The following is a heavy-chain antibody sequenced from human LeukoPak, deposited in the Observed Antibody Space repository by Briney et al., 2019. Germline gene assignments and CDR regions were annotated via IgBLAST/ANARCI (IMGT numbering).Heavy chain of an antibody. V-gene: IGHV3-23*01. J-gene: IGHJ4*02. Sequence: GGSLRLSCATSGFTFSSYAMSWVRQAPGKGLECVSVISGSGGSTYYADSVKGRFTISRDNSKNTLYLQMNSLRAEDTAVYYCAKDRGLQLMGGNDYWGPGTLVTVSS. CDR3: AKDRGLQLMGGNDY. D-gene: IGHD5-24*01. CDR2: ISGSGGST. CDR1: GFTFSSYA.